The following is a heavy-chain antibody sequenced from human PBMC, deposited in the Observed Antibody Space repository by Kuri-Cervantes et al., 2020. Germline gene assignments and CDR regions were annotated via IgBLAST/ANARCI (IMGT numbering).Heavy chain of an antibody. V-gene: IGHV1-69*06. CDR2: IIPIFGTA. CDR1: GGTFSSYA. CDR3: AKLHRMYSSSWFDY. J-gene: IGHJ4*02. D-gene: IGHD6-13*01. Sequence: SVKVSCKASGGTFSSYAISWVRQAPGQGLEWMGGIIPIFGTANYAQKFQGRVTITADKSTSTAYMELSSLRSEDTAVYYCAKLHRMYSSSWFDYWGQGTLVTVSS.